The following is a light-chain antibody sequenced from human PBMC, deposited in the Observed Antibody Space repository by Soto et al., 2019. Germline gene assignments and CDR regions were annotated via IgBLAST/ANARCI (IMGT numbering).Light chain of an antibody. Sequence: DIQMTQSPSTLSASVGDRVTITCRASQTINSWLAWYQQKPGKAPKILIYKASSLESGVPSRFSGSGSGTEFTLTISSLQPDDFATYYCQQYSTYTPRTFGQGTKVDIK. CDR3: QQYSTYTPRT. V-gene: IGKV1-5*03. CDR2: KAS. CDR1: QTINSW. J-gene: IGKJ1*01.